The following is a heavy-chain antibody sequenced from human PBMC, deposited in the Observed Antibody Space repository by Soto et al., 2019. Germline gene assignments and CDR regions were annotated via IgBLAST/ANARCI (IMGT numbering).Heavy chain of an antibody. Sequence: QVQLVQSGAEVKKPGSSVKVSCKASGGTFSSYAISWVRQAPGQGLVWMGGIIPIFGTANYAQKFQGRVTITADESTSTAYMALSSLRSEDTAVYYCASPAGMVTAMRGGMDVWGQGTTVTVSS. CDR1: GGTFSSYA. CDR2: IIPIFGTA. CDR3: ASPAGMVTAMRGGMDV. J-gene: IGHJ6*02. V-gene: IGHV1-69*01. D-gene: IGHD2-21*02.